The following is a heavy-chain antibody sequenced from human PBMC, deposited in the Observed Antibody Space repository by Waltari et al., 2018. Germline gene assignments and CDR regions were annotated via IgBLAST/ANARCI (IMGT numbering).Heavy chain of an antibody. D-gene: IGHD3-16*01. CDR1: GFTLSTYQ. CDR3: ARAHYDSGRYGDN. CDR2: SSHSGSTI. J-gene: IGHJ4*02. Sequence: EVQLVESGGGLVQPGGSLRLSCAASGFTLSTYQMNWVRQAPGKGLGWVSYSSHSGSTIYDADAVKGRFTISRDNAENSLFLQMNSLRAEDTAIYYCARAHYDSGRYGDNWGQGALVTVSS. V-gene: IGHV3-48*03.